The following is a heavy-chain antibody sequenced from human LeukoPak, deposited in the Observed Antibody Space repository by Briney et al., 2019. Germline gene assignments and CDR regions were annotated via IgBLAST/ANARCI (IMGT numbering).Heavy chain of an antibody. D-gene: IGHD6-19*01. CDR2: INPNSGGA. J-gene: IGHJ4*02. CDR3: ARWDSSGDCIDY. V-gene: IGHV1-2*02. Sequence: APVKPCCKASGYTFTGYYMHWVRQAPGQGLEWMGWINPNSGGANSAQEFQGRVTMTRDTSISTAFMELSRLRSDDTAVYYCARWDSSGDCIDYWGKGTPVTSSS. CDR1: GYTFTGYY.